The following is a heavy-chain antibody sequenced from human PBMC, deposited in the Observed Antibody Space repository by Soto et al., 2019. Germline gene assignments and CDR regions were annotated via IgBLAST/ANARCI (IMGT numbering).Heavy chain of an antibody. D-gene: IGHD4-17*01. CDR1: GFTFSSYA. Sequence: EVQLLDSGGGLVQPGGSLRLSCAASGFTFSSYAMSWVRQAPGKGLEWVSAISGSGGRTYYADSVKGRFTISRDNSKNTLYLQMNSLRAEDTAIYYCAKDSNEDGDPDEFDYWGQGTLATVSS. CDR3: AKDSNEDGDPDEFDY. J-gene: IGHJ4*02. V-gene: IGHV3-23*01. CDR2: ISGSGGRT.